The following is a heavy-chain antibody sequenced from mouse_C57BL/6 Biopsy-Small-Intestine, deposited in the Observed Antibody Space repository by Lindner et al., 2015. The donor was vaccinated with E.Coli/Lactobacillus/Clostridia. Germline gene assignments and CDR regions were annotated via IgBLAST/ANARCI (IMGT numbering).Heavy chain of an antibody. V-gene: IGHV1-81*01. J-gene: IGHJ3*01. CDR3: AREEDGNSFAY. CDR1: GYTFTSYG. CDR2: IYPRSGNT. D-gene: IGHD2-1*01. Sequence: VQLQESGPELARPGASVKLSCKASGYTFTSYGISWVKQRAGQGLEWIGEIYPRSGNTYYNEKFKGKATFTADTSSNTAYMQLSSLTTEESAIYYCAREEDGNSFAYWGQGTLVTVS.